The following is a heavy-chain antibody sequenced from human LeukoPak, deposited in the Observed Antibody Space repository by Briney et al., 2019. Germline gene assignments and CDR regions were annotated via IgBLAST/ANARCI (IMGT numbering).Heavy chain of an antibody. CDR3: ARAVVVTAKYYYYMDV. D-gene: IGHD2-21*02. V-gene: IGHV4-34*01. Sequence: SETLSLTCAVYGGSFSGYYWSWIRQPPGKGLEWSGEINHSGSTNYNPSLKSRVTISVDTSKNQFSLKLSSVTAADTAVYYCARAVVVTAKYYYYMDVWGKGTTVTVSS. J-gene: IGHJ6*03. CDR1: GGSFSGYY. CDR2: INHSGST.